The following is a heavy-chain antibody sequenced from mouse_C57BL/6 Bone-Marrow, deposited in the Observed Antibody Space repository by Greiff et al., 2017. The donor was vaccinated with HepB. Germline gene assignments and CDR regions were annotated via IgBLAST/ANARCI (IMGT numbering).Heavy chain of an antibody. CDR1: CYAFSSYW. CDR2: IYPGDGDT. V-gene: IGHV1-80*01. J-gene: IGHJ3*01. CDR3: ARGAY. Sequence: SFHISFKSSCYAFSSYWMNWVKQRPGKGLEWIGQIYPGDGDTNYNGKFKGKATLTADKSSSTAYMQLSSLTSEDSAVYFCARGAYWGQGTLVTVSA.